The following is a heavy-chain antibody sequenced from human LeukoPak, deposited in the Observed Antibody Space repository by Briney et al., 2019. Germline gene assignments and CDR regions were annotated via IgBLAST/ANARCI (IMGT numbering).Heavy chain of an antibody. V-gene: IGHV4-39*01. Sequence: SETLSLTCTVSGGSISSRSYYWGWIRQPPGMGLEWIGNINYSGSTYYNPSLKSRVTISVDTFKNQFSLKLNSVTAADTAVYYCASDRYGYNSLEDWGQGTLVTVSS. CDR3: ASDRYGYNSLED. CDR1: GGSISSRSYY. J-gene: IGHJ4*02. CDR2: INYSGST. D-gene: IGHD5-12*01.